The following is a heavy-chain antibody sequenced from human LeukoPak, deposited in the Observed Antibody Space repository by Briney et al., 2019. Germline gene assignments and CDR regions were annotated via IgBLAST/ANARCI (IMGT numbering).Heavy chain of an antibody. D-gene: IGHD6-13*01. CDR3: ARGRASSSWYYFDY. V-gene: IGHV1-18*04. J-gene: IGHJ4*02. Sequence: GASVKVSCKASGYTFTGYYVHWVRQAPGQGLEWMGWISAHNGNTNYAQKLQGRVTMTTDTSTSTAYMELRSLRSDDTAVYYCARGRASSSWYYFDYWGQGTLVTVSS. CDR1: GYTFTGYY. CDR2: ISAHNGNT.